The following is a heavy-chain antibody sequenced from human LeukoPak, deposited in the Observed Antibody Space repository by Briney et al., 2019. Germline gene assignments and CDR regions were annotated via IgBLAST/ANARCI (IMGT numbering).Heavy chain of an antibody. Sequence: GGSLRLSCAASGFTFSSYDMHWVRQTTGKRLEWVSGIGIAGDTYYVDSVKGRVTTSRENAKNSLYLQMNSLRAGDTAVYYCTRGGALRSGWFDLWGRGTLVTVSS. J-gene: IGHJ2*01. CDR2: IGIAGDT. V-gene: IGHV3-13*01. CDR3: TRGGALRSGWFDL. CDR1: GFTFSSYD. D-gene: IGHD3-9*01.